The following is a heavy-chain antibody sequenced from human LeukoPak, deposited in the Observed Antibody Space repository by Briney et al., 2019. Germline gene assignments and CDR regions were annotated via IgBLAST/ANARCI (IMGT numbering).Heavy chain of an antibody. J-gene: IGHJ4*02. V-gene: IGHV3-21*05. Sequence: PGGSLRLSCAASGFTFSSYEMNWVRQAPGKGLEWVSYISSSSSYIYYADSVKGRFTISRDNAKNSLYLQMNSLRAEDTAVYYCARGSGYGGDYWGQGTLVTVSS. CDR3: ARGSGYGGDY. D-gene: IGHD5-12*01. CDR2: ISSSSSYI. CDR1: GFTFSSYE.